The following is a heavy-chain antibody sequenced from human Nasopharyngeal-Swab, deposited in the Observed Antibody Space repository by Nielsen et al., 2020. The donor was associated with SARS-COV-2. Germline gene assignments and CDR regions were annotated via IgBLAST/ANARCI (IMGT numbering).Heavy chain of an antibody. CDR3: ASYSSSPAVDY. D-gene: IGHD6-6*01. CDR2: INTNTGNP. Sequence: WVRQAPGQGLEWMGWINTNTGNPTYAQGFTGRFVFSLDTSVSTAYLQISSLKAEDTAEYYCASYSSSPAVDYWGQGTLVTVSS. V-gene: IGHV7-4-1*02. J-gene: IGHJ4*02.